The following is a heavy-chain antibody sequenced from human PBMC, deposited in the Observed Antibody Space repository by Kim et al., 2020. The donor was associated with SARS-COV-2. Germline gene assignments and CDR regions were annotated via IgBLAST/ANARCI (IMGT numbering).Heavy chain of an antibody. CDR2: INAGNGNT. V-gene: IGHV1-3*01. Sequence: ASVKVSCKASGYTFTSYAMHWVRQAPGQRLEWMGWINAGNGNTKYSQKFQGRVTITRDTSASTAYMELSSLRSEDTAVYYCARDRTVVPAAPFYYYYGMDVWGQGTTVTVSS. J-gene: IGHJ6*02. CDR1: GYTFTSYA. CDR3: ARDRTVVPAAPFYYYYGMDV. D-gene: IGHD2-2*01.